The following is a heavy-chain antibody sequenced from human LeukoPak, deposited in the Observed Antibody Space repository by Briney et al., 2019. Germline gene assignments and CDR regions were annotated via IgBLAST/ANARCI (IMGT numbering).Heavy chain of an antibody. Sequence: WIRQPPGKGLEWIGSIYYSGSTYYNPSLKSRVTISVDTSKNQFSLKLSSVTAADTAVYYCARHEYYGSWGAFDIWGQGTMVTVSS. J-gene: IGHJ3*02. D-gene: IGHD3-10*01. CDR2: IYYSGST. CDR3: ARHEYYGSWGAFDI. V-gene: IGHV4-39*01.